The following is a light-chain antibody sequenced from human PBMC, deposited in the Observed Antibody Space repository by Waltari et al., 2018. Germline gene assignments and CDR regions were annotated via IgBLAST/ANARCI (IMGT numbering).Light chain of an antibody. CDR2: DVT. J-gene: IGLJ3*02. Sequence: QSALTQPVSVSGSPGQSITISCTGTSSDVGGFTYVYWYQHHPGKAPKLMIYDVTKRPSGVSNRFSGSGSGNTASLTISGLQSEDEAYYYCSSYIRISASWVFGGGTKLTVL. CDR3: SSYIRISASWV. V-gene: IGLV2-14*03. CDR1: SSDVGGFTY.